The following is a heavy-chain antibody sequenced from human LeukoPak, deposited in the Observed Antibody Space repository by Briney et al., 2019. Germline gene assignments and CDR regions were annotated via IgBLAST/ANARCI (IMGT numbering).Heavy chain of an antibody. Sequence: GGSLRLSCAASGFTFPNYAMTWVRQAPGKGLEWVSAIGDSGGSTFYADSVKGRFTISRDNSKNTLYLQMNSLRAEDTAVYYCAKGYSSSWHYFDYWGQGTLVTVSS. CDR1: GFTFPNYA. CDR2: IGDSGGST. V-gene: IGHV3-23*01. D-gene: IGHD6-13*01. J-gene: IGHJ4*02. CDR3: AKGYSSSWHYFDY.